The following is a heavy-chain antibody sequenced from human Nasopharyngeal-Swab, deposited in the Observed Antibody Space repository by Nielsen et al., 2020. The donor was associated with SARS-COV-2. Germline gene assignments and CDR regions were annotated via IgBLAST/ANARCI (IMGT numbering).Heavy chain of an antibody. CDR3: AKVGSGYDNDY. D-gene: IGHD3-22*01. Sequence: SLKISCAVSGFTFDDYAMHWVRQAPGKGLEWVSGISWNSGSIGYADSVKGRFTISRDNAKNSLYLQMNSLRAEDTALYYCAKVGSGYDNDYWGQGTLVTVSS. J-gene: IGHJ4*02. V-gene: IGHV3-9*01. CDR2: ISWNSGSI. CDR1: GFTFDDYA.